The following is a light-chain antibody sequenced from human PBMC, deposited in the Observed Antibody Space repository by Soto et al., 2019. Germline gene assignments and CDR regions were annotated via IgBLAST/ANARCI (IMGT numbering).Light chain of an antibody. Sequence: EIVLTQSPGTLSLSPGERATLSCRASQSVSSRYVAWYQQKPGQAPRLFISGASTRATGIPDRFSGSGSGTGFTLTISRLEPEDFAVYYCQQYGNSRCTFGQGTRVEIK. CDR1: QSVSSRY. V-gene: IGKV3-20*01. CDR3: QQYGNSRCT. J-gene: IGKJ1*01. CDR2: GAS.